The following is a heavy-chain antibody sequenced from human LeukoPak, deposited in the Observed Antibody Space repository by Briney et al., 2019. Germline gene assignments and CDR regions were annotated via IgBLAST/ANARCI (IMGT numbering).Heavy chain of an antibody. CDR1: GFTFTNSA. D-gene: IGHD3-22*01. V-gene: IGHV1-58*01. CDR2: IVVGSGNT. J-gene: IGHJ4*02. CDR3: AADAYYYDSSGSVPLFDY. Sequence: ASVKVSCKASGFTFTNSAVQWVRQARGQRLEWIGWIVVGSGNTSYAQKFQERVTITRDMSTSTAYMELSSLRSEDTAVYYCAADAYYYDSSGSVPLFDYWGQGILVTVSS.